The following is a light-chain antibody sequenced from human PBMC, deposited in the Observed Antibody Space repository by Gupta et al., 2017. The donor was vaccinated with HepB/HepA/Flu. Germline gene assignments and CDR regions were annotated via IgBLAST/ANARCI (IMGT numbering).Light chain of an antibody. J-gene: IGKJ1*01. CDR2: GAS. Sequence: EIVMTRSPAPLSVSPGERATLPCRASESISSNLAWYQQKPGQAPRLLISGASTRATGIPARFSGSGSETEFTLTISSLQSEDFAVYYCQQYNNWPRTFGQGTKVEIK. V-gene: IGKV3-15*01. CDR1: ESISSN. CDR3: QQYNNWPRT.